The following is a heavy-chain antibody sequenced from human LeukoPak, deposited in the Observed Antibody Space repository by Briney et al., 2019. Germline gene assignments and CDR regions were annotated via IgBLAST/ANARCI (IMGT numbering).Heavy chain of an antibody. J-gene: IGHJ4*02. CDR1: GFIFSNYW. V-gene: IGHV3-23*01. CDR3: AKGPRGSGSYQYFDY. D-gene: IGHD1-26*01. Sequence: GGSLRLSCAASGFIFSNYWMHWVRQAPGKGLEWVSSISGSGGSTYYADSVKGRFTISRDNAKNTLYLQMNSLTAEDTAVYYCAKGPRGSGSYQYFDYWGQGTLVTVSS. CDR2: ISGSGGST.